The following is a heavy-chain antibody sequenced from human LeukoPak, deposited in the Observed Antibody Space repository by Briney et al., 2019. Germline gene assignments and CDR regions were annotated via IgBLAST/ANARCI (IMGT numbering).Heavy chain of an antibody. CDR3: AKDYYDSSGYFPPDAFDI. CDR1: GFTFSSYA. D-gene: IGHD3-22*01. Sequence: GGSLRLSCAASGFTFSSYAMSWVRQAPGKGLGWVSAISGSGGSTYYADSVKGRFTISRDNSKNTLYLQMNSLRAEDTAVYYCAKDYYDSSGYFPPDAFDIWGQGTMVTVSS. V-gene: IGHV3-23*01. CDR2: ISGSGGST. J-gene: IGHJ3*02.